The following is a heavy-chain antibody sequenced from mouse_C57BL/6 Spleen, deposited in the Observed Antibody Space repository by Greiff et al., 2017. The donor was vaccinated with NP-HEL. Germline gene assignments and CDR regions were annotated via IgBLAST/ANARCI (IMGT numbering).Heavy chain of an antibody. D-gene: IGHD2-1*01. Sequence: EVQVVESGGGLVKPGGSLKLSCAASGFTFSSYAMSWVRQTPEKRLEWVATISDGGSYTYYPDNVKGRFTISRDNAKNNLYLQMSHLKSEDTAMYYCASSGDYGNYVWYFDVWGTGTTVTVSS. CDR2: ISDGGSYT. CDR1: GFTFSSYA. J-gene: IGHJ1*03. CDR3: ASSGDYGNYVWYFDV. V-gene: IGHV5-4*01.